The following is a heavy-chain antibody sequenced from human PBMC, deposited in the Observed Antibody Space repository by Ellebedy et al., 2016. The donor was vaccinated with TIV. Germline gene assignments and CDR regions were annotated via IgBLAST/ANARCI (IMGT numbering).Heavy chain of an antibody. Sequence: AASVKVSCKASGGTFSSDGITWVRQAPGQGLEWMGRFIPILNILNYAQKFQSRVTITADESTNTAYMELSSLRSDDTAVYYCARELDSTMTRRGMDVWGQGTTVTVSS. CDR1: GGTFSSDG. J-gene: IGHJ6*02. CDR3: ARELDSTMTRRGMDV. D-gene: IGHD5-18*01. CDR2: FIPILNIL. V-gene: IGHV1-69*04.